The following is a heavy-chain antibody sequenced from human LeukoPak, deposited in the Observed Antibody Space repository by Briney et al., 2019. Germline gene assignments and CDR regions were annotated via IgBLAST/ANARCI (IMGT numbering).Heavy chain of an antibody. CDR2: IYYDGAT. J-gene: IGHJ6*03. D-gene: IGHD3-3*01. V-gene: IGHV4-39*01. CDR3: ARLRFLEWTNYYYYMDV. Sequence: SETLSLTCTVSGGSISISTYYWGWLRQPPGKGLECIGSIYYDGATYSNPSLKSRVTISVDTSKNQFSLKLSSVTAADTAVYYCARLRFLEWTNYYYYMDVWGKGTTATVSS. CDR1: GGSISISTYY.